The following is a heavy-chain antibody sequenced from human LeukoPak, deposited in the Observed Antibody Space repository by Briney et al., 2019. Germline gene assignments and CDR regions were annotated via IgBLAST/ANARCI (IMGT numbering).Heavy chain of an antibody. J-gene: IGHJ6*02. V-gene: IGHV1-69*05. CDR2: IIPIFGTA. Sequence: ASVKVSCKASGGTFSSYAISWVRQAPGQGLEWMGGIIPIFGTANYAQRFQGRVTITTDESTSTAYMELSSLRSEDTAVYYCARIPIIRYYYYGMDVWGQGTTVTVSS. CDR1: GGTFSSYA. D-gene: IGHD3-10*01. CDR3: ARIPIIRYYYYGMDV.